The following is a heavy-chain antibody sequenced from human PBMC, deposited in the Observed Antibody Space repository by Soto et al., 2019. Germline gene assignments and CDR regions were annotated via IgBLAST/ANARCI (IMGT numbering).Heavy chain of an antibody. CDR2: IGTAGET. J-gene: IGHJ5*02. Sequence: EVQLVESGGGLVQPGGSLRLSCAASGFTFSSYDMHWVRQATGKGLEWVSAIGTAGETYYPGSVKGRFTTSRENAKNSLYLQMNSLRAGDTAVYYCARAVGPRYCTNGVCYKTPWFDPWGQGTLVTVSS. V-gene: IGHV3-13*01. D-gene: IGHD2-8*01. CDR3: ARAVGPRYCTNGVCYKTPWFDP. CDR1: GFTFSSYD.